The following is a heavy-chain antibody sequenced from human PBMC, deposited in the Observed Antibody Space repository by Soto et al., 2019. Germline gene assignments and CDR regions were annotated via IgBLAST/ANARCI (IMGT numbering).Heavy chain of an antibody. V-gene: IGHV2-5*01. Sequence: KESGPTLVKPTQTLTLTCTFSGFSLSTSGVGVGWIRQPPGKALEWLALIYWNDDKRYSPSLKSRLTITKDTSKNQVVLTMTNMDPVDTATYYCAHSDVDYGDYHPGSSYFDYWGQGTLVTVSS. D-gene: IGHD4-17*01. CDR1: GFSLSTSGVG. CDR2: IYWNDDK. CDR3: AHSDVDYGDYHPGSSYFDY. J-gene: IGHJ4*02.